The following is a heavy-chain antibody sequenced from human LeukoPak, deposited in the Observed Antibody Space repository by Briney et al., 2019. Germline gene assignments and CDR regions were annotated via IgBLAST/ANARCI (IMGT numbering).Heavy chain of an antibody. J-gene: IGHJ4*02. Sequence: AGRSLRLSCVASGLTFSKNAVSWVRQAPGKWLEWVSGISDSGGRTYYADSVKGRFTISRANSRNTLYLQMNSLRAEDTAVYYCANPGSGYYPSPFDHWGQGTLVTVSS. CDR1: GLTFSKNA. D-gene: IGHD3-3*01. CDR2: ISDSGGRT. V-gene: IGHV3-23*01. CDR3: ANPGSGYYPSPFDH.